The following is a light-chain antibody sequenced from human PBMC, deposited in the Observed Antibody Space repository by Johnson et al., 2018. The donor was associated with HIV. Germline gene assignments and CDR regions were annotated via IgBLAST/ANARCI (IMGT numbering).Light chain of an antibody. CDR3: GIWDSRLSSYV. J-gene: IGLJ1*01. CDR2: ENN. V-gene: IGLV1-51*02. CDR1: SSNIGNNY. Sequence: QSVLTQPPSVSAAPGQKVTISCSGSSSNIGNNYVSWYQQLPGTAPKLLIYENNKRPSGIPDRFSGSKSGTSATLGITGLQTGDEAAYYCGIWDSRLSSYVCGIGTKFTVL.